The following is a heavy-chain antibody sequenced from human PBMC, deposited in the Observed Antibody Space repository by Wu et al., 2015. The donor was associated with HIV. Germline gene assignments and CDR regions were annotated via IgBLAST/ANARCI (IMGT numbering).Heavy chain of an antibody. CDR2: IIPIFGTA. CDR3: ASYCSSTSCYNYYYGMDV. D-gene: IGHD2-2*02. Sequence: QVQLVQSGAEVKKPGSSVKVSCKASGGTFSSYAISWVRQAPGQGLEWMGGIIPIFGTANYAQKFQGRVTITTDESTSTAYMEQSSLRSEDTAVYYCASYCSSTSCYNYYYGMDVWGQGTTVTVSS. J-gene: IGHJ6*02. V-gene: IGHV1-69*05. CDR1: GGTFSSYA.